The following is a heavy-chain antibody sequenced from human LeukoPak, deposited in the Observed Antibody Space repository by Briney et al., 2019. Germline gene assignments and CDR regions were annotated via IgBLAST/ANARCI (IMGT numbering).Heavy chain of an antibody. Sequence: GESLKISCKGSGYSFTSYWIGWVRQMPGKGLEWMGIIYPGDSDTRYSPSFQGQVTISADKSITTAFLQWSSLKASDTAMYYCARQAYASGLDAFDIWGQGTMVTVSS. J-gene: IGHJ3*02. V-gene: IGHV5-51*01. CDR3: ARQAYASGLDAFDI. CDR1: GYSFTSYW. CDR2: IYPGDSDT. D-gene: IGHD2-2*01.